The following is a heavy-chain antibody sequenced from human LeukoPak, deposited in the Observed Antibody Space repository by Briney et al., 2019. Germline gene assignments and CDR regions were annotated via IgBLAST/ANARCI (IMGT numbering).Heavy chain of an antibody. Sequence: PGGSLRLSCVASGFTFSSYSMNWVRQPPGKGLEWVSSIFPSGGEIHYADSVRGRFTISRDNSKSTLSLQMNSLRAEDTAIYYCATYRQVLLPFESWGQGTLVTVST. D-gene: IGHD2-8*02. CDR1: GFTFSSYS. J-gene: IGHJ4*02. V-gene: IGHV3-21*04. CDR2: IFPSGGEI. CDR3: ATYRQVLLPFES.